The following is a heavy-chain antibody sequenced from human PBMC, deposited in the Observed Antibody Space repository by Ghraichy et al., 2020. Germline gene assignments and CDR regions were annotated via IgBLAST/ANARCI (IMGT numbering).Heavy chain of an antibody. CDR1: GFTFSSYW. D-gene: IGHD3-22*01. J-gene: IGHJ4*02. V-gene: IGHV3-74*01. CDR2: INSDGSST. Sequence: GGSLRLSCAASGFTFSSYWMHWVRQAPGKGLVWVSRINSDGSSTNYADSVKGRFTISRDNAKNTLYLQMNSLRADDTAVYYCASLDSSGYYVAFWGQGTLVTVSS. CDR3: ASLDSSGYYVAF.